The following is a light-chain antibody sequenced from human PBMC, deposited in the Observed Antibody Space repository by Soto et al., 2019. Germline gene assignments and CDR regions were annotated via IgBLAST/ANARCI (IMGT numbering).Light chain of an antibody. J-gene: IGLJ1*01. CDR3: SSYTSSSTLD. V-gene: IGLV2-14*01. Sequence: QSALTQPASVSGSPGQSITISCTGTSSDVGGYNYVSWYQQHPGKAPKLMIYDVSNRPSGVSNRFSGSKSGNTASLTISGLQVEDEADYYCSSYTSSSTLDFGTGTKLTVL. CDR2: DVS. CDR1: SSDVGGYNY.